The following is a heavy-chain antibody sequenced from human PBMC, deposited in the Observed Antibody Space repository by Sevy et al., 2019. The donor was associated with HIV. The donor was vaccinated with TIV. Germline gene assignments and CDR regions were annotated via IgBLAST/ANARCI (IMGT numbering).Heavy chain of an antibody. CDR2: ISSASSYI. D-gene: IGHD3-10*01. Sequence: GGSLRLSCAASGFTFNYHFMNWVRQVPGKGLEWVSYISSASSYINYSDSVKGRFTISRDKDKNLVFLEMNNLRPEDTAVYFCARGDYYGSLYYFDYRGQGTLVTVSS. V-gene: IGHV3-21*01. CDR1: GFTFNYHF. CDR3: ARGDYYGSLYYFDY. J-gene: IGHJ4*02.